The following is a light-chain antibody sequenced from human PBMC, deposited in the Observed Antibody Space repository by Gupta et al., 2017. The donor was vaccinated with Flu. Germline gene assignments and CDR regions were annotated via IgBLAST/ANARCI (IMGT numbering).Light chain of an antibody. CDR2: AAS. CDR1: QGVKSY. J-gene: IGKJ1*01. Sequence: DIQMTQSPSSLSASVGDRVTITCRASQGVKSYLAWYQLKPGEAPKRLIYAASTLQTGVPARFSGSGTGTDFTLTITSLQPEDFATYYCLQYNLYPRTFGQGTTVEIK. V-gene: IGKV1-17*01. CDR3: LQYNLYPRT.